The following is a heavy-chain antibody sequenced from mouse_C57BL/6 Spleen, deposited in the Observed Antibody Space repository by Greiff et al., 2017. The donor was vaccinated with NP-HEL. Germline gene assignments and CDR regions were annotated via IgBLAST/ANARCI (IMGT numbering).Heavy chain of an antibody. J-gene: IGHJ2*01. CDR2: INPYNGDT. Sequence: EVMLVESGPELVKPGDSVKISCKASGYSFTGYFMNWVMQSHGKSLEWIGRINPYNGDTFYNQKFKGKATLTVDKSSSTAHMELRSLTSEDSAVYYCARAYHDYWGQGTTLTVSS. V-gene: IGHV1-20*01. CDR1: GYSFTGYF. CDR3: ARAYHDY.